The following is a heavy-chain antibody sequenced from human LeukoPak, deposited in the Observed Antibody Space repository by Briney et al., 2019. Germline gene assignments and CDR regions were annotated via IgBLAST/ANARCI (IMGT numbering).Heavy chain of an antibody. D-gene: IGHD6-19*01. J-gene: IGHJ4*02. Sequence: PSETLSLTCIVSGDSIRSSNYYWGWIRQPPGKGLEWIGSIYHSGSTYYNPSLKSRVTISADTSKNQFSLKLSSVTAADTAVYYCASGSYSSGWYPHFEFWGQGTLVTVSS. CDR2: IYHSGST. V-gene: IGHV4-39*01. CDR1: GDSIRSSNYY. CDR3: ASGSYSSGWYPHFEF.